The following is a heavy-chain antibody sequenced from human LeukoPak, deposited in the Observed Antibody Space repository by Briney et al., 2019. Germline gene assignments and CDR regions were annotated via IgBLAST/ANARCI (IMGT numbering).Heavy chain of an antibody. CDR2: ISDDGSKI. D-gene: IGHD3-3*01. CDR1: GFRFSSYG. J-gene: IGHJ3*02. V-gene: IGHV3-30*18. CDR3: ANLYYDFWSGYPLDAFDI. Sequence: GGSLRLSCAASGFRFSSYGMHWVRQAPGKGLEWVAVISDDGSKIYYGDSVKGRFTISRDNSKNTLYLQMNSLRAEDTAVYYCANLYYDFWSGYPLDAFDIWGQGTMVTVSS.